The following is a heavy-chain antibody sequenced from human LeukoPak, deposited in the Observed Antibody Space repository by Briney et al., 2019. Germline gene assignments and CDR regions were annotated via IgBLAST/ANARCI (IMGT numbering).Heavy chain of an antibody. CDR1: GFTFSSYA. D-gene: IGHD2-2*01. CDR2: ISYDGSNK. CDR3: SVESLPGGIDAFDI. V-gene: IGHV3-30-3*01. J-gene: IGHJ3*02. Sequence: GGSLRLSCAASGFTFSSYAMHWVRQAPGKGLEWVAVISYDGSNKYYADSVKGRFTTSRDNAKNSLYLQMNGLRAEDTAMYYCSVESLPGGIDAFDIWGQGTMVTVSS.